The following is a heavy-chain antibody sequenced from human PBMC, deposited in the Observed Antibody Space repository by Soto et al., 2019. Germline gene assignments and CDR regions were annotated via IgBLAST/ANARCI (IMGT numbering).Heavy chain of an antibody. CDR3: ARRWWFGEFELYYMDV. Sequence: GGSLRLSCAASGFTFSDYYMSWIRQAPGKGLEWVSYISSSGSTIYYADSVKGRFTISRDNAKNSLYLQMNSLRAEDTAVYYCARRWWFGEFELYYMDVWGKGTTVTVSS. CDR2: ISSSGSTI. CDR1: GFTFSDYY. V-gene: IGHV3-11*01. J-gene: IGHJ6*03. D-gene: IGHD3-10*01.